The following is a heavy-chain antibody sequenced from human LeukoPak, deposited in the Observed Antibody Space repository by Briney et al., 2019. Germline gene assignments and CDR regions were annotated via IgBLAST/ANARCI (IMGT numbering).Heavy chain of an antibody. D-gene: IGHD6-6*01. V-gene: IGHV4-34*01. J-gene: IGHJ6*03. CDR1: GGTFSGYY. Sequence: SETLSLTCAVYGGTFSGYYWSWIRQPPGKGLEWIGEIHHSGSTNYNPSLKSRVTISVDTSKNQFSLKLSSVTAADTAVYYCARRSIGLDYYYYMDVWGKGTTVTVSS. CDR3: ARRSIGLDYYYYMDV. CDR2: IHHSGST.